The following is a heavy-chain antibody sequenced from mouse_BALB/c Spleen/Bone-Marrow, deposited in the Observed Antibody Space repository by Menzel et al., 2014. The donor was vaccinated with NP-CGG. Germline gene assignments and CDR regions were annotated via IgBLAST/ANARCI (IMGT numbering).Heavy chain of an antibody. Sequence: DVKLQESGGGLVQPGVSLKVSCAASGFDFSRFWMSWVRQAPGKGLEWIGEINPDSSTINYTPSLKDKFIISRDSAKNTLYLQMSKVRSEDTALYYCARRYGSSYRYWYFDVWGAGTTVTVSS. CDR3: ARRYGSSYRYWYFDV. V-gene: IGHV4-1*02. CDR2: INPDSSTI. D-gene: IGHD1-1*01. CDR1: GFDFSRFW. J-gene: IGHJ1*01.